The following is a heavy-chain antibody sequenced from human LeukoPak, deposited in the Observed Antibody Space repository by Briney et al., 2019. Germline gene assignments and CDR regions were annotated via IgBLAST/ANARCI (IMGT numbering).Heavy chain of an antibody. CDR1: GFTVSSTY. D-gene: IGHD4-23*01. J-gene: IGHJ4*02. CDR3: ARDYDGNIRGYFDY. CDR2: IYSGGST. V-gene: IGHV3-66*01. Sequence: PGGSLRLSCAASGFTVSSTYMSWVRQAPGKGLEWVSVIYSGGSTDYADSVKGRFTISRDNSKNTLFLQMSSLRVEDTAVYYCARDYDGNIRGYFDYWGQGTLVTVSS.